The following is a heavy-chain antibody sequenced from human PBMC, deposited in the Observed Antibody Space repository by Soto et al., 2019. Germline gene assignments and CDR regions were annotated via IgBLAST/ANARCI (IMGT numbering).Heavy chain of an antibody. D-gene: IGHD3-16*01. CDR2: INDSGNT. CDR3: QGGDF. Sequence: PSGTLSLTCAVSGGSFRGYFWSWIRQSPAKGLEWIGEINDSGNTYYNPSFKSRLTISVDTSTSQISLRLTSVTAADSAVYYCQGGDFWGPGXRVTVYS. V-gene: IGHV4-34*01. CDR1: GGSFRGYF. J-gene: IGHJ4*02.